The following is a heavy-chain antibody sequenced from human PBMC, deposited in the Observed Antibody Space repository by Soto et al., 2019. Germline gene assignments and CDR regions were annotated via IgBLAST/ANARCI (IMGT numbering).Heavy chain of an antibody. D-gene: IGHD7-27*01. CDR2: ISYDGSEK. J-gene: IGHJ4*02. CDR1: GFAFGSYA. CDR3: ARDRIALTGSARFDY. V-gene: IGHV3-30-3*01. Sequence: GGSLRLSCAASGFAFGSYAMHWVRQAPGKGLEWVALISYDGSEKYYADSVKGRFTISRDNSKNTVYLQMNSLRAADTALYYCARDRIALTGSARFDYWGQGTLVTVSS.